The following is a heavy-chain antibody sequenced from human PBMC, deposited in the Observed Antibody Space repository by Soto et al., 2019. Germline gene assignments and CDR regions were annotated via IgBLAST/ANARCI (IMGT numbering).Heavy chain of an antibody. V-gene: IGHV5-10-1*01. CDR2: IDPGDSYI. CDR1: GYVFTTYW. D-gene: IGHD3-22*01. J-gene: IGHJ4*02. Sequence: GESLKISCQGSGYVFTTYWISWVRQMPGKGLEWMGRIDPGDSYINYSPSFQGHVTISADKSISTAYLQWSSLKASDTAMYYCARESRSSGPNSDFDYWGQGTLVTVSS. CDR3: ARESRSSGPNSDFDY.